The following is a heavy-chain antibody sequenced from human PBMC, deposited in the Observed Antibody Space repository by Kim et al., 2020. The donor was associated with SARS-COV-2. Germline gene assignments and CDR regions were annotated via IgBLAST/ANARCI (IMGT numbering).Heavy chain of an antibody. V-gene: IGHV5-51*01. CDR1: GYTSTGYW. J-gene: IGHJ3*01. CDR3: ARHRGSRTPFDV. CDR2: VYPGDSEP. D-gene: IGHD1-26*01. Sequence: GESLKISCQGSGYTSTGYWIAWVRQMPGKGLEWMGTVYPGDSEPKYSPSFRGHVTISADKSINTAYLQWASLKASDSAMYYCARHRGSRTPFDVWGQGTMVSVSS.